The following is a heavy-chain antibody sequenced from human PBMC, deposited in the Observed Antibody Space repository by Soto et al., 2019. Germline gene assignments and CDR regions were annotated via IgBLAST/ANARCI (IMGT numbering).Heavy chain of an antibody. CDR3: ARAGQYYASSGYAN. J-gene: IGHJ4*02. CDR2: IRAYNGNT. Sequence: QVKLVQSGTEVKQPGASMKVSCKASGYSLATSGISWVRQAPGQCLEWMGWIRAYNGNTNYDQKVQVRVTETTDTSTRTAYLELRNLRSDDTVVYYCARAGQYYASSGYANWGQGTLVTVSS. CDR1: GYSLATSG. D-gene: IGHD3-22*01. V-gene: IGHV1-18*01.